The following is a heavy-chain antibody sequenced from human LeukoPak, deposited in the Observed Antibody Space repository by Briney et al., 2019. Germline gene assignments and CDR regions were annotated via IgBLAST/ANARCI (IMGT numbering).Heavy chain of an antibody. CDR1: GFTFSSYS. Sequence: GGSLRLSCAASGFTFSSYSMNWVRQAPGKGLEWVSSISSSSSYIYYADSVKGRSTISRDNAKNSLYLQMNSLRAEDTAVYYCARRDFDILTGSLGYWGQGTLVTVSS. V-gene: IGHV3-21*01. J-gene: IGHJ4*02. CDR2: ISSSSSYI. CDR3: ARRDFDILTGSLGY. D-gene: IGHD3-9*01.